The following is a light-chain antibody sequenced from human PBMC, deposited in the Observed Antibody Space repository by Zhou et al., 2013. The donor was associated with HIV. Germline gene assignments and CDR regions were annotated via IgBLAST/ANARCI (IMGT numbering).Light chain of an antibody. J-gene: IGKJ3*01. Sequence: EIVMTQSPGTLSVSPGERASLSCRASQSVGINLAWYQQKPGQAPRLLIYDTSTRATGIPDRFSGSGSGTDFTLTISRLEPEDFAVYYCQQYSSSPFAFGPGTKVDIK. CDR2: DTS. CDR3: QQYSSSPFA. CDR1: QSVGIN. V-gene: IGKV3-20*01.